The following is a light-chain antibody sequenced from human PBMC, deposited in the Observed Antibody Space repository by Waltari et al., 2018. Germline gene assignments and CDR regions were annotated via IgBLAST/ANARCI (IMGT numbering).Light chain of an antibody. CDR2: LGS. V-gene: IGKV2-28*01. CDR3: MQALQTPLT. CDR1: QSLVYSNGYNY. J-gene: IGKJ4*01. Sequence: EIVLTQSPLSLPVTPGEPASISCRSSQSLVYSNGYNYLDWYLQKPGQSPQLLIYLGSNRASGVPDRFSGSGSGTDFTLKITRVEAEDVGVYYCMQALQTPLTFGGGTKVEIK.